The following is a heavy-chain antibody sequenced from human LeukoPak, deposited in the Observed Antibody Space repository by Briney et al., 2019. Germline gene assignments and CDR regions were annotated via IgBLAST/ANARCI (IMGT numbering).Heavy chain of an antibody. CDR3: ARWQWKSSDY. J-gene: IGHJ4*02. D-gene: IGHD6-19*01. Sequence: PSETLSLTCAVYGGSFSGYYWSWIRQPPGKGLEWIGEINHSGSTNYNPSLKSRVTISVDTSKNQFSLKLSSVTAADTAVYYCARWQWKSSDYWGQGTLVTVSS. V-gene: IGHV4-34*01. CDR1: GGSFSGYY. CDR2: INHSGST.